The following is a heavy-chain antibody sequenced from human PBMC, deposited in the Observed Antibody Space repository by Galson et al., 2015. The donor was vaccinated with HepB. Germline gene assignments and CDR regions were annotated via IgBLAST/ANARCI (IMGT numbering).Heavy chain of an antibody. Sequence: SLRLSCAASGFTFSSYSMNWVRQAPGKGLEWVSSISSSSSYIYYADSVKGRFTISRDNAKNSLYLQMNSLRAEDTAVYYCARHPQGGYCSSTSCYLNYYYGMDVWGQGTTVTVSS. CDR2: ISSSSSYI. CDR3: ARHPQGGYCSSTSCYLNYYYGMDV. D-gene: IGHD2-2*01. CDR1: GFTFSSYS. J-gene: IGHJ6*02. V-gene: IGHV3-21*01.